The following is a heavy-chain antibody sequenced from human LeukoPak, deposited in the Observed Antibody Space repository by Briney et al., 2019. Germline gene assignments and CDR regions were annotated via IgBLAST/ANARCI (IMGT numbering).Heavy chain of an antibody. CDR2: INPNSGGT. Sequence: ASVKVSCKASGYTFTGYYMHWVRQAPGRGLEWMGWINPNSGGTNYAQKFQGRVTMTRDTSISTAYMELSRLRSDDTAVYYCARLLVVPAAIRSAYYFYMDVWGKGTTVTVSS. CDR3: ARLLVVPAAIRSAYYFYMDV. D-gene: IGHD2-2*01. J-gene: IGHJ6*03. V-gene: IGHV1-2*02. CDR1: GYTFTGYY.